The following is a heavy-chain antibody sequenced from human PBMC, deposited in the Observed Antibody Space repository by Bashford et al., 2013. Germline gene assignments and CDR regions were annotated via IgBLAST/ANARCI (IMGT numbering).Heavy chain of an antibody. D-gene: IGHD3-22*01. J-gene: IGHJ4*02. Sequence: VRQAPGKGLEWVSTTSWNGGATYYADSVKGRFTTSRDNSKNTLYLQMNSLRAEDTAVYYCAKDHYYYDSSGFSYYFDYVGPGNPGHRLL. CDR2: TSWNGGAT. V-gene: IGHV3-23*01. CDR3: AKDHYYYDSSGFSYYFDY.